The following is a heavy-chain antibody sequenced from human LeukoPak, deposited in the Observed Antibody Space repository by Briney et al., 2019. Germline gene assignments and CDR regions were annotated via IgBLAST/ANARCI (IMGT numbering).Heavy chain of an antibody. D-gene: IGHD6-19*01. CDR1: GYSFSTYW. V-gene: IGHV5-51*01. CDR2: IYAGDSHT. CDR3: VRRSSGWGGIPRRHDAFDI. Sequence: GESLKISCKGSGYSFSTYWSAWVRQMAGKGLEWMGIIYAGDSHTRDSPSFEGHVTISADGAITTAHLQWSSLKASDTAMYFCVRRSSGWGGIPRRHDAFDIWGQGTMVTVSS. J-gene: IGHJ3*02.